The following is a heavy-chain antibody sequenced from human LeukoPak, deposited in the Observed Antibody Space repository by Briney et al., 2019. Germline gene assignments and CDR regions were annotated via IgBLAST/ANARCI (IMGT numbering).Heavy chain of an antibody. CDR1: AFTFDDNG. V-gene: IGHV3-20*04. J-gene: IGHJ6*03. Sequence: GGSLRLSCAASAFTFDDNGMTWVRQAPGKGLEWVSGVNWKGDSTGYEDSVKGRFTISRDNSKNSLYLQMNSLRAEDTALYYCARLAAVDYFYYYMDVWGKGTTVTVSS. D-gene: IGHD6-13*01. CDR3: ARLAAVDYFYYYMDV. CDR2: VNWKGDST.